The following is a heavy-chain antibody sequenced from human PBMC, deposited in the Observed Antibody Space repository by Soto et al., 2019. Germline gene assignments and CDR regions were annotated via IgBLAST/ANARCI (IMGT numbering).Heavy chain of an antibody. D-gene: IGHD3-22*01. CDR3: GRITLKTSVDTFDF. CDR2: VTFDGSNK. J-gene: IGHJ3*01. Sequence: VGSLRLSCAASGFTFSTYALHWVRQAPGKGLEWVATVTFDGSNKYHADSVEGRFTISRDDSKNTLYLQLNSLRAEDTAVYYCGRITLKTSVDTFDFWGQGTMVTVSS. V-gene: IGHV3-30-3*01. CDR1: GFTFSTYA.